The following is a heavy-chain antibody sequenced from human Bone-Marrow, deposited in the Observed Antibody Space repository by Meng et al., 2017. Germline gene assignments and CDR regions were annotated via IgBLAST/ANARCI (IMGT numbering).Heavy chain of an antibody. CDR2: IIPIFGTA. Sequence: SVKVSCKASGYTFSSYAISWVRQAPGQGLEWMGGIIPIFGTANYAQKFQGRVTITADESTSTAYMELSSLRSEDTAVYYCARAVIAAAGMGAYYYYGMDVWGQGTTVTVSS. D-gene: IGHD6-13*01. CDR3: ARAVIAAAGMGAYYYYGMDV. CDR1: GYTFSSYA. J-gene: IGHJ6*02. V-gene: IGHV1-69*13.